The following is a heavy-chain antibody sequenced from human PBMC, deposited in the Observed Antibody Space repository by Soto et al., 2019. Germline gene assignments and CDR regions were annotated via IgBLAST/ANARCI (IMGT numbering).Heavy chain of an antibody. CDR1: AGSISRTDW. CDR2: IHHSGST. D-gene: IGHD6-6*01. CDR3: ARLFGRTRRSLSSRLNAYTSCFQ. V-gene: IGHV4-4*03. J-gene: IGHJ1*01. Sequence: PQKLCVRYAGSAGSISRTDWWTWVRQSAGKGLEWIWEIHHSGSTNYNPSLKSRVTISVDKSENQFSLKLTSVTAADTAVYYCARLFGRTRRSLSSRLNAYTSCFQ.